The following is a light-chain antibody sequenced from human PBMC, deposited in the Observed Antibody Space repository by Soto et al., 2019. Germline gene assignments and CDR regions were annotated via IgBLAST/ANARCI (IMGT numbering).Light chain of an antibody. CDR2: GAS. V-gene: IGKV3-20*01. Sequence: EIVLTQSPGTLSLSPGERATLSCRASQSVISSYLAWYQQKPGQAPWLLIYGASSRATGIADRFSSSGSGTDLTLTISRLEPEDFAVYDCQQYGSSLFTFGPGTKVDIK. J-gene: IGKJ3*01. CDR3: QQYGSSLFT. CDR1: QSVISSY.